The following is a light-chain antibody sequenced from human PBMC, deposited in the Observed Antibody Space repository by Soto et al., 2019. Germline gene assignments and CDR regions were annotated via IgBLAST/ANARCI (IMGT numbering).Light chain of an antibody. V-gene: IGKV1-5*01. CDR1: QSISSW. CDR3: QQYNSYSPT. J-gene: IGKJ1*01. Sequence: DIQMTQSPSTLSASVGDRVTITCRASQSISSWLAWYQQKPGKAPKFLIYDASSLESGVPSRFSGSGSGTEFTLTISSLQPDDSATYYCQQYNSYSPTFGQGTKVEIK. CDR2: DAS.